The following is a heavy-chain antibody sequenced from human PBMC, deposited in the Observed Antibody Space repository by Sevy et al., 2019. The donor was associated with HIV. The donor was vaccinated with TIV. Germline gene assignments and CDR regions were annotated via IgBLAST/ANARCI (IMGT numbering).Heavy chain of an antibody. CDR1: GSTLSQMA. Sequence: ASVKVSCKVSGSTLSQMAMHWVRQAPGKGLEWMATFDPEDAETIYAQKLQGRVTMTEDTSRDTVYMELSNLRSEDTAVYYCATTTDYYESSGEPFDYWGQGTLVTVSS. CDR3: ATTTDYYESSGEPFDY. CDR2: FDPEDAET. V-gene: IGHV1-24*01. J-gene: IGHJ4*02. D-gene: IGHD3-22*01.